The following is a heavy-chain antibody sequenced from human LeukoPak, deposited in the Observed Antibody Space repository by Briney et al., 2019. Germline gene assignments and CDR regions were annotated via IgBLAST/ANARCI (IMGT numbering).Heavy chain of an antibody. Sequence: PSETLSLTCTVSGGSISIYYWTWIRQAPGKGLEWIGYVYYSVSTNYNPSLKSRVSISQDTSKNQVSLKLSSVTAADTAVYYCARQESGPYHYMDVWGKGTTVTVSS. CDR3: ARQESGPYHYMDV. J-gene: IGHJ6*03. CDR1: GGSISIYY. D-gene: IGHD3-3*01. V-gene: IGHV4-59*08. CDR2: VYYSVST.